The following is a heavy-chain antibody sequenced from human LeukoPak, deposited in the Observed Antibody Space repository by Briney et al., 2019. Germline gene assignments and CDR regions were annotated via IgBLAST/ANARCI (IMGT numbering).Heavy chain of an antibody. D-gene: IGHD6-13*01. CDR3: ARGAAAGTSRFDY. Sequence: GGSLRLSCAASGFSFSSYSMSWVRQAPGKGLEWVSYISSDSTTIYYADSVKGRFTISRDNAKNSLYLQMTSLRAEDTAVYYCARGAAAGTSRFDYWGQGSLVTVSS. J-gene: IGHJ4*02. V-gene: IGHV3-48*01. CDR2: ISSDSTTI. CDR1: GFSFSSYS.